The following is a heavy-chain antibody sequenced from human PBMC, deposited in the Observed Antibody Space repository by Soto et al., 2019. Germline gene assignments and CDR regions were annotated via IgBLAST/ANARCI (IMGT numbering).Heavy chain of an antibody. CDR2: INSDGGST. CDR1: GFTFSTYW. Sequence: GGSLRLSCAASGFTFSTYWMHWVRQVPGKGLVWVSRINSDGGSTTYADSVKGRFTISRDNAKGTLYLQLNSLRVEVTAVYYCASSLLKPFDYWGQGTLVTVSS. V-gene: IGHV3-74*01. CDR3: ASSLLKPFDY. J-gene: IGHJ4*02.